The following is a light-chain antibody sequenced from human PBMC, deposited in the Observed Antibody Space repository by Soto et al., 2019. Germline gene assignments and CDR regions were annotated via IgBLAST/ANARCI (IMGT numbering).Light chain of an antibody. V-gene: IGKV3-11*01. CDR1: QSVSNY. Sequence: EVVLTQSPATLSLSPGERATLSCRTSQSVSNYLAWYQQKPGQAPRLLIYDASNRAAGIPARFSGSGSGTDFTLTISSLEPEDFAVYYCQQRYSGWTFGQVTKVDI. CDR2: DAS. CDR3: QQRYSGWT. J-gene: IGKJ1*01.